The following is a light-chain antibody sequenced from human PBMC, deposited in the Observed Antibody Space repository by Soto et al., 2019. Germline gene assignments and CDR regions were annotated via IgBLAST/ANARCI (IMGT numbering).Light chain of an antibody. CDR1: SSDVGASDY. CDR3: SSYTSNIYVI. CDR2: EVS. Sequence: QSAPTQPASVSGSPGQSITISCTGTSSDVGASDYVSWYQHYPGKAPKLLIYEVSNRPSGVSTRFSGSKSGDTASLTISGLQAEDEADYYCSSYTSNIYVIFGGGTKLTVL. V-gene: IGLV2-14*01. J-gene: IGLJ2*01.